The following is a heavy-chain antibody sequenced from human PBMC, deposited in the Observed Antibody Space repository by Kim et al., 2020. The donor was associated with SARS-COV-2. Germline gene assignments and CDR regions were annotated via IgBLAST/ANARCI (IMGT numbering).Heavy chain of an antibody. J-gene: IGHJ4*02. CDR3: VRGFHQGSFDY. V-gene: IGHV3-20*01. Sequence: GGSLRLSCAASGFTFDNYGMSWVRQTPGKGLEWVSGINSNGDSTGYVDSAKGRFTISRDNAKNTLYLQMNSLRADDTALYHCVRGFHQGSFDYWGQGTLVTVSS. D-gene: IGHD2-2*01. CDR1: GFTFDNYG. CDR2: INSNGDST.